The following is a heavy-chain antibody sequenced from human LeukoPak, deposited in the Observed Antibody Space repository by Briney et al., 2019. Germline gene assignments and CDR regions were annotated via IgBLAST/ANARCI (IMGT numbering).Heavy chain of an antibody. J-gene: IGHJ4*02. D-gene: IGHD6-13*01. CDR2: ISSSISYI. V-gene: IGHV3-21*01. CDR3: ARVEYSSRWYYFDY. Sequence: GGSLRLSCAASGFTFSSYSMNWVRQAPGKGLEWVSSISSSISYINYADSVKGRFTISTDNAKNPLYLQMNSLSAEDTAVSYCARVEYSSRWYYFDYWGQGTLVTVSS. CDR1: GFTFSSYS.